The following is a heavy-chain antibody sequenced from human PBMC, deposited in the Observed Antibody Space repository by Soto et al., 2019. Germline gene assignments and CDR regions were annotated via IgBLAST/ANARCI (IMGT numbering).Heavy chain of an antibody. J-gene: IGHJ6*02. CDR3: AMVDVYVTPSPQDV. V-gene: IGHV1-18*01. CDR1: GYRFTSYG. CDR2: INAYNGNT. D-gene: IGHD3-16*01. Sequence: QVQLVQSGAEVKNPGASVKVSCKASGYRFTSYGIGWVRQAPGQGLEWMGWINAYNGNTNYAQNLQGRVTLTTDTSTGTAYMELRRLRSNDTAVYYCAMVDVYVTPSPQDVWGQGTTVTVSS.